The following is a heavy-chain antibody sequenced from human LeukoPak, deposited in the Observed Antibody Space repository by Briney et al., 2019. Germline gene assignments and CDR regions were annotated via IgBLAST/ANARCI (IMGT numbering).Heavy chain of an antibody. CDR3: ARVGDTSSYYYFLDF. J-gene: IGHJ4*02. Sequence: SETLSLTCTVSGGSMHNYYWSWIRQPPGKGLEWIGYIFSRGNTNYNPSLQSRVTMSVDTSKSQFSLKLSSVTAADTAVYYCARVGDTSSYYYFLDFWGQGTLVIVSS. D-gene: IGHD3-22*01. CDR2: IFSRGNT. V-gene: IGHV4-4*08. CDR1: GGSMHNYY.